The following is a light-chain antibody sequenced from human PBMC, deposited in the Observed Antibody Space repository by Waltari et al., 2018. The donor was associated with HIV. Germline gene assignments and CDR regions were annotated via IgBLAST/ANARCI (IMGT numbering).Light chain of an antibody. CDR3: LLYMASGRV. V-gene: IGLV8-61*01. CDR2: NTD. CDR1: SGSVSRAYY. Sequence: QTVVTQEPSFSVSPGGTITLTCGLSSGSVSRAYYPSWYQQPTGKPPRTLIYNTDTRSSGVPDRFSGSIVGNKAALTITGAQSEDESDYYCLLYMASGRVFGGGTRLTVL. J-gene: IGLJ3*02.